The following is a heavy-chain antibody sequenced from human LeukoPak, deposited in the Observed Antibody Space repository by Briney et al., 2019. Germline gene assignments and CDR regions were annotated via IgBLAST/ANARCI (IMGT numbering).Heavy chain of an antibody. J-gene: IGHJ4*02. CDR2: LYTSGRT. V-gene: IGHV4-61*02. CDR1: GGSISSSSFY. CDR3: AREKTVAGTNFDC. Sequence: PSETLSLTCTVSGGSISSSSFYWSWIRHPSPMGLELLGRLYTSGRTDYNPSLKSRVTMSLDTSKNQFSLKLSSVTAADTAGYYCAREKTVAGTNFDCWGQGTLVTVSS. D-gene: IGHD6-19*01.